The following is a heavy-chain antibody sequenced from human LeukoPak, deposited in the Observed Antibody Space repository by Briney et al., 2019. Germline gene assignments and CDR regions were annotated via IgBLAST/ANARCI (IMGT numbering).Heavy chain of an antibody. CDR3: ARDQRGYSYGAPFDY. Sequence: PSETLSLTCAVSGASVGGNLWSWIRQSPEKGLEWIGNIFHDGVTDYNPSFKSRVTMLPDTSKNQFSLRLTPVTAADTAVYYCARDQRGYSYGAPFDYWGQGTLVTVSS. V-gene: IGHV4-59*02. J-gene: IGHJ4*02. CDR1: GASVGGNL. D-gene: IGHD5-18*01. CDR2: IFHDGVT.